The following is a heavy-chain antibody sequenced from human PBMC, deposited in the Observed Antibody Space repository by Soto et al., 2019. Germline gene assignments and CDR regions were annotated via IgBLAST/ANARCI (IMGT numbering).Heavy chain of an antibody. CDR1: GFTFSSYA. Sequence: GSLRLSCAASGFTFSSYAMSWVRQAPGKGLEWVSAISVSGGSTYYADSVKGRFTISRDNSKNTLYLQMNSLRAEDTAVYYCAKQKTPVLDPIDYYYGMDVWGQGTTVTVSS. V-gene: IGHV3-23*01. CDR2: ISVSGGST. J-gene: IGHJ6*02. CDR3: AKQKTPVLDPIDYYYGMDV.